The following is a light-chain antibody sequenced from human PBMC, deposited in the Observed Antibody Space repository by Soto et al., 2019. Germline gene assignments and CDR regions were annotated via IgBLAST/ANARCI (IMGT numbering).Light chain of an antibody. CDR1: QTISTY. V-gene: IGKV1-39*01. CDR3: QQSYSSPPT. J-gene: IGKJ1*01. CDR2: DAS. Sequence: IQMTQSPSSLAASVGDRITITCRASQTISTYVNWYRQKSGAAPELLLYDASTLQSGVPSRFSGGASGTDFTLTISSLQLEDFATYYCQQSYSSPPTFGQGTKVDIK.